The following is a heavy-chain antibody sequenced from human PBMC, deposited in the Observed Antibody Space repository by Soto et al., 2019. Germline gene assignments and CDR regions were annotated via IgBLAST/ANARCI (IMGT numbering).Heavy chain of an antibody. J-gene: IGHJ4*02. CDR1: GFTFSSYA. D-gene: IGHD6-6*01. V-gene: IGHV3-23*01. Sequence: EVQLLESGGGLVQPGGSLRLSCAASGFTFSSYAMRWVRQAPGKGLEWVSAISGSGGSAYYADSVKGRFTISRDNPKNSLYLQMNSLRAEDTAVDYCANATRDSSSSCYFDYWGQGTLVSVSS. CDR3: ANATRDSSSSCYFDY. CDR2: ISGSGGSA.